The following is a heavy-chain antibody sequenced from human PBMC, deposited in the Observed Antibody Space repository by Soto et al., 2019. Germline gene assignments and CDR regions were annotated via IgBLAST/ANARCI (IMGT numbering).Heavy chain of an antibody. CDR2: IFYDGSHK. J-gene: IGHJ6*02. CDR3: ARRRSTVTTPWFYHGMDV. D-gene: IGHD4-17*01. V-gene: IGHV3-33*01. Sequence: QVQLEESGGGVVQPGRSLRLSCTASGFAFSDYGMHWVRQAPGKGLEWVAIIFYDGSHKYYADSVKGRFTISRDNSRITVELQMNSLRAEDTATYFCARRRSTVTTPWFYHGMDVWGRGTTVTVSS. CDR1: GFAFSDYG.